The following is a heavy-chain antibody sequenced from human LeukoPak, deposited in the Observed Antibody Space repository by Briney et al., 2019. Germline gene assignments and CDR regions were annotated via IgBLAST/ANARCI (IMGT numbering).Heavy chain of an antibody. CDR3: ASAYYDILTGYFDY. V-gene: IGHV4-38-2*01. Sequence: PPETLSLTCAVSGYSISSGYYWGWIRQPPGKGLEWIGSIYHSGSTYYNPSLKRRVTISVDTSKNQFSLKLSSVTAADTAVYYCASAYYDILTGYFDYWGQGTLVTVSS. D-gene: IGHD3-9*01. J-gene: IGHJ4*02. CDR2: IYHSGST. CDR1: GYSISSGYY.